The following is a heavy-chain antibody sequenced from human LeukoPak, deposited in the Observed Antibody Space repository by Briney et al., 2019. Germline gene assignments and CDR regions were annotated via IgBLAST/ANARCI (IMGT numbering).Heavy chain of an antibody. Sequence: PSETLSLTCAVYGGSISDYYWSWIRQPPGKGLEWVGYIYYSGSTSYNPSLKSRVTISVDTSKNQFSLKLSSVTAADTAVYYCARVGGSNHYYYGMDVWGQGTTVTVSS. J-gene: IGHJ6*02. V-gene: IGHV4-59*01. D-gene: IGHD5-12*01. CDR3: ARVGGSNHYYYGMDV. CDR2: IYYSGST. CDR1: GGSISDYY.